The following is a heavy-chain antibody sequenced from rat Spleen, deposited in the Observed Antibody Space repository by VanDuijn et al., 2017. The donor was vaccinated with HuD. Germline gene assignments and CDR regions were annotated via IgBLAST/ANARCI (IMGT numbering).Heavy chain of an antibody. CDR1: GFTFSDYS. V-gene: IGHV5-29*01. J-gene: IGHJ2*01. CDR2: MSYDGGNT. D-gene: IGHD1-9*01. CDR3: ARRHYGYTDYFDY. Sequence: EVQLVESGGGFVQPGRSLKVSCAASGFTFSDYSMAWVSPATKKGLEWVATMSYDGGNTYYRDSVKGRFTVSRNNAKNTLYLQMDSLRYEDTATYYCARRHYGYTDYFDYWGQGVMVTVSS.